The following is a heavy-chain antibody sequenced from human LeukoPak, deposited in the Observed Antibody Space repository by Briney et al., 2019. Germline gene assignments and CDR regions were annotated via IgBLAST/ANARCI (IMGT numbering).Heavy chain of an antibody. J-gene: IGHJ5*02. CDR2: IYTSGST. CDR3: ARSIFGVVKGDNWFDP. CDR1: GGSISSYY. D-gene: IGHD3-3*01. V-gene: IGHV4-4*07. Sequence: ETLSLTCTVSGGSISSYYWSWIRQPAGKGLEWIGRIYTSGSTNYNPSLTSRVTMSVDTSKNQFSLKLSSVTAADTAVYYCARSIFGVVKGDNWFDPWGQGTLVTVSS.